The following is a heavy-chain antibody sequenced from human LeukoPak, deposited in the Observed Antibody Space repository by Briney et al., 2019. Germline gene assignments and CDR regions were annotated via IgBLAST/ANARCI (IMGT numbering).Heavy chain of an antibody. CDR2: IYTSGST. CDR1: GGSISSYY. J-gene: IGHJ5*02. D-gene: IGHD2-2*01. CDR3: ARVRTGYCSSTSCRGWFDP. V-gene: IGHV4-4*07. Sequence: SETLSLTCTVSGGSISSYYWSWIRQPAGKGLEWIGRIYTSGSTNYNPSLKSRVTMSVDTSKNQFSLKLSSVTAADTAVYHCARVRTGYCSSTSCRGWFDPWGQGTLVTVSS.